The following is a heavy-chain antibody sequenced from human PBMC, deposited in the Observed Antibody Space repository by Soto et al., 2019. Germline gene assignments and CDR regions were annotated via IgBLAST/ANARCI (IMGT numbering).Heavy chain of an antibody. D-gene: IGHD1-20*01. J-gene: IGHJ4*02. V-gene: IGHV4-59*01. CDR3: AREQYNWKL. CDR2: VYHTGNT. Sequence: SETLSLTCSVSGVSITSYYWTWIRHSPGKGLEWIDYVYHTGNTYYNPSLKSRVTISLDTSKNQVSLRLRSVTAADTAVYYCAREQYNWKLWGQGTLVTVSS. CDR1: GVSITSYY.